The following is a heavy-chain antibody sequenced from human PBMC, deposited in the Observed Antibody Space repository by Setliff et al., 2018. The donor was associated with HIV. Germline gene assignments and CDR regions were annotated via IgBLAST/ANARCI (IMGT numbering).Heavy chain of an antibody. CDR3: ARVDYYDSSGYWHFDY. CDR2: IDAGNGNT. Sequence: ASVKVSCKASGYTFATYAMHWVRQAPGQRLEWMGWIDAGNGNTKYSQKLQGRVTITRDTSASTAYLELSSLRSEDTAVYYCARVDYYDSSGYWHFDYWGQGTLVTVSS. J-gene: IGHJ4*02. CDR1: GYTFATYA. V-gene: IGHV1-3*01. D-gene: IGHD3-22*01.